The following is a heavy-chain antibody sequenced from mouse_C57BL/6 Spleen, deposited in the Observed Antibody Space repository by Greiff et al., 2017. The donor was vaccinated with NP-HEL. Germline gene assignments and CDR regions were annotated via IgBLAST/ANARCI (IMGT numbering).Heavy chain of an antibody. CDR3: ASSYGSSYGWFAY. V-gene: IGHV1-59*01. D-gene: IGHD1-1*01. CDR1: GYTFTSYW. CDR2: IDPSDSYT. J-gene: IGHJ3*01. Sequence: VQLQQPGAELVRPGTSVKLSCKASGYTFTSYWMHWVKQRPGQGLEWIGVIDPSDSYTNYNQKFKGKATLTVDTSSSTAYMQLSSLTSEDSAVYYCASSYGSSYGWFAYWGQGTLVTVSA.